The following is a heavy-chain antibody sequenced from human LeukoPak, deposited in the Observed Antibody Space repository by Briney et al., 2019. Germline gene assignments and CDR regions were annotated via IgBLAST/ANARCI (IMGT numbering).Heavy chain of an antibody. Sequence: GGSLRLSCAASGFTFSSYGMHWVRQAPGKGLEWVAFIRYDGSNKYYADSVKGRFTISRDNSKNTLYLQMNSLRAEDTAVYYCAKREGVAGYLGVVGYWGQGTLVTVSS. CDR3: AKREGVAGYLGVVGY. CDR2: IRYDGSNK. D-gene: IGHD3-9*01. V-gene: IGHV3-30*02. J-gene: IGHJ4*02. CDR1: GFTFSSYG.